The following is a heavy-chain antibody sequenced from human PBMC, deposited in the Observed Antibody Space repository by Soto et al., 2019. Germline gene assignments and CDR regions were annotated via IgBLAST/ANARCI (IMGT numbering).Heavy chain of an antibody. CDR3: ARREGLATISYYFDF. CDR1: DDSINSDKYY. Sequence: QLQLQESGPGLVKPSETLSLTCSVSDDSINSDKYYWGWIRQPPGKGLEWIGSIYYRGNAYYNPSLHTRVTISLDKSKSQFSLKLNSVTAADSAVYFCARREGLATISYYFDFWGPGALVTVSS. V-gene: IGHV4-39*01. J-gene: IGHJ4*02. CDR2: IYYRGNA. D-gene: IGHD5-12*01.